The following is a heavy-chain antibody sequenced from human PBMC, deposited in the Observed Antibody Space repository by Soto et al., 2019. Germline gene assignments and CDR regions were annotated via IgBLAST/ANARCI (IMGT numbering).Heavy chain of an antibody. CDR2: ISGSGTTT. J-gene: IGHJ5*02. V-gene: IGHV3-23*01. Sequence: DVQLLESGGGLVQPGESLRLSCAASAFIFSNYAMSWVRQAPGKGLEWVSQISGSGTTTDYADSVKGRFTISRDNPKNTLYLQMNSLRAEDTAIYYCAKDRGWRDPWGQGTLVTVSS. CDR1: AFIFSNYA. CDR3: AKDRGWRDP. D-gene: IGHD6-19*01.